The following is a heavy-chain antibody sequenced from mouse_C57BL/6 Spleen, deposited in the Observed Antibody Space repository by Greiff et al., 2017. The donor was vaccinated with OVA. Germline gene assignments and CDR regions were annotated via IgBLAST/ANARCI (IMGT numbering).Heavy chain of an antibody. CDR3: AREIYYYGSSSY. V-gene: IGHV1-80*01. CDR1: GYAFSSYW. CDR2: IYPGDGDT. D-gene: IGHD1-1*01. Sequence: LVESGAELVKPGASVKISCKASGYAFSSYWMNWVKQRPGKGLEWIGQIYPGDGDTNYNGKFKGKATLTADKSSSTAYMQLSSLTSEDSAVYFCAREIYYYGSSSYWGQGTTLTVSS. J-gene: IGHJ2*01.